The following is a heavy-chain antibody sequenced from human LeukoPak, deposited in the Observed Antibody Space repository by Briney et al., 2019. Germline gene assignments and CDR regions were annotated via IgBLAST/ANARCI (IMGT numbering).Heavy chain of an antibody. D-gene: IGHD5-18*01. V-gene: IGHV3-21*05. J-gene: IGHJ6*03. CDR2: PSSGSSAI. CDR3: ARGGGKIQLWLRFSRSGDYMDV. Sequence: PVKPLDSPSLPSSGSSAIFSADALKGRFTISRDNAKNSLYLQMNSLRAEDTAVYYCARGGGKIQLWLRFSRSGDYMDVWGKGTTVTVSS.